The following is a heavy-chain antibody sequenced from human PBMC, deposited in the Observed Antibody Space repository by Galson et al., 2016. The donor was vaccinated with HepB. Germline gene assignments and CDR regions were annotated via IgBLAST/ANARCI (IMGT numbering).Heavy chain of an antibody. CDR3: AKRHEYCPPVGCSVDY. J-gene: IGHJ4*02. CDR2: DSVHGGRK. CDR1: GFLFRGYG. V-gene: IGHV3-30*18. D-gene: IGHD2/OR15-2a*01. Sequence: SLRLSCAGSGFLFRGYGMHWVRQAPGKGLEWVAADSVHGGRKWYADSVKGRFTISRDNPNNMLFLQMSSLRADDTAVYYCAKRHEYCPPVGCSVDYWGQGTLVSVSS.